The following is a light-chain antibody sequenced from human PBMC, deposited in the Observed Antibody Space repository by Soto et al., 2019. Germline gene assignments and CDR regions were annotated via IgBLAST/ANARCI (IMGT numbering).Light chain of an antibody. J-gene: IGLJ2*01. Sequence: QSVLTQPPSASGTPGQGVAISCAGSSSNMGSNTVNWYQHLPGTDPTLLIYNDNQRPSGVPARFFGSKSGTSASLAITGLQSEDEDDYYCAAWDGSLNHIVFGGGTKLTVL. CDR1: SSNMGSNT. CDR2: NDN. V-gene: IGLV1-44*01. CDR3: AAWDGSLNHIV.